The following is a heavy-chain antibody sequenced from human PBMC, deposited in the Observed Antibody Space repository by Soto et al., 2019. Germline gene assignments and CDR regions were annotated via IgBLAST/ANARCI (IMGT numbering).Heavy chain of an antibody. Sequence: GGSLRLSCAASGFTFSSYGMHWVRQAPGKGLEWVAVIWYDGSNKYYADSVKGRFTISRDNSKNTLYLQMNSLRAEDTAVYYCARPFYDFWSGYSIGTEGHDAFDIWGQGTMVTVSS. D-gene: IGHD3-3*01. V-gene: IGHV3-33*01. CDR2: IWYDGSNK. CDR1: GFTFSSYG. CDR3: ARPFYDFWSGYSIGTEGHDAFDI. J-gene: IGHJ3*02.